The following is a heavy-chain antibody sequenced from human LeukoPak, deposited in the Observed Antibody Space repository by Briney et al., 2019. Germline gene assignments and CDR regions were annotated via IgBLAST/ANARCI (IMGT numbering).Heavy chain of an antibody. D-gene: IGHD6-13*01. CDR2: ISSSSSYI. V-gene: IGHV3-21*01. J-gene: IGHJ4*02. CDR1: GFTFSSYS. Sequence: GGSLRLSCAASGFTFSSYSMTWVRQAPGKGLEWVSSISSSSSYIYYADSVKGRFTISRDNAKNSLYLQMNSLRAEDTAVYYCARIGQQLLIDYWGQGTLVTVSS. CDR3: ARIGQQLLIDY.